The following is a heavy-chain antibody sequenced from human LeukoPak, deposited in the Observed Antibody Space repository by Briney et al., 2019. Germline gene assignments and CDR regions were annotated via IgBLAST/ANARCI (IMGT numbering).Heavy chain of an antibody. J-gene: IGHJ4*02. V-gene: IGHV3-74*03. D-gene: IGHD3-9*01. CDR3: ARDLDWILFDY. CDR1: GFTFSTYW. Sequence: GGSLRLSCAASGFTFSTYWMHWVRQAPGKGLVWVARIRPEGTTTAYADSVKGRFTISRDNAKNTLFLQMNSLSAEDTAVYYCARDLDWILFDYWGQGTLVTVST. CDR2: IRPEGTTT.